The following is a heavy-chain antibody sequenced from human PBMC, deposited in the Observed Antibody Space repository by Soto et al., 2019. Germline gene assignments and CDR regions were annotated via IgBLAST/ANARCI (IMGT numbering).Heavy chain of an antibody. CDR1: GYTFPSHW. J-gene: IGHJ5*02. Sequence: ESLKVSCMGCGYTFPSHWIVWVRQMPGKGLEWMGIIYPGDSDTRYSQSFQGQVTISADKSIRTAYLQWKSLKASDTAMYYCVRVGLVGSNRLTNAWFDPWGPGTLGTVSS. V-gene: IGHV5-51*01. D-gene: IGHD2-8*02. CDR3: VRVGLVGSNRLTNAWFDP. CDR2: IYPGDSDT.